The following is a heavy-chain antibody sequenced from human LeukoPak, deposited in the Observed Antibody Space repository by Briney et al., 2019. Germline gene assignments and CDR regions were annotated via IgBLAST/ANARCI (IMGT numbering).Heavy chain of an antibody. CDR2: INSDGSST. CDR3: AKSPRGVGATGFDY. Sequence: GGSLRLSCAASGFTFSSYWMHWVRQAPGKGLVWVSRINSDGSSTIHADSVKGRFTISRDNSKNTLYLQMNSLRAEDTAVYYCAKSPRGVGATGFDYWGQGTLVTVSS. V-gene: IGHV3-74*01. J-gene: IGHJ4*02. D-gene: IGHD1-26*01. CDR1: GFTFSSYW.